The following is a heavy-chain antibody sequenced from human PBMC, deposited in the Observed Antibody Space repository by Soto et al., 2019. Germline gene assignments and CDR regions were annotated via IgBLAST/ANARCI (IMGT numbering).Heavy chain of an antibody. V-gene: IGHV4-4*02. Sequence: SEALSLTCAVSGGSLSSSSWWSWVRQPPGKTLEWLGEIFYSGSTKYNPSLNSRVTISADQSKNDFSLRLSSVTAADTAVYYCVHHGGVPYYHDFWGQGMLVTVSS. D-gene: IGHD2-8*01. CDR2: IFYSGST. J-gene: IGHJ4*02. CDR1: GGSLSSSSW. CDR3: VHHGGVPYYHDF.